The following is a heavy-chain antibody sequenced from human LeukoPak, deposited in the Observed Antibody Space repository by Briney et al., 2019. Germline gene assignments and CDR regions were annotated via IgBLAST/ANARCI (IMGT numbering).Heavy chain of an antibody. CDR2: NNHSGST. Sequence: SETLSLTCAVYGGSFSGYYWSWIRQPPGKGLEWIGENNHSGSTNYNPSLKSRVTISVDTSKNQFSLKLSSVTAADTAVYYCARGRDIQSAATTFDYWGQGTLVTVSS. J-gene: IGHJ4*02. D-gene: IGHD4-11*01. CDR3: ARGRDIQSAATTFDY. CDR1: GGSFSGYY. V-gene: IGHV4-34*01.